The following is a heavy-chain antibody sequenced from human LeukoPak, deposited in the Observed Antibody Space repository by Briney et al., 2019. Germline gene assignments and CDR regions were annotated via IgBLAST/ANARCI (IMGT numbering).Heavy chain of an antibody. Sequence: GGSLRLSCAASGFTFSSYWMSWVRQAPGKGLEWVANIKQDGSEKYYVDSVKGRFTISRDNAKNSLYLQMNSLRAEDTAVYYCARDRLSRNYYFDWFSPTTPSYYFDYWGQGTLVTVSS. J-gene: IGHJ4*02. D-gene: IGHD3-9*01. CDR2: IKQDGSEK. V-gene: IGHV3-7*01. CDR1: GFTFSSYW. CDR3: ARDRLSRNYYFDWFSPTTPSYYFDY.